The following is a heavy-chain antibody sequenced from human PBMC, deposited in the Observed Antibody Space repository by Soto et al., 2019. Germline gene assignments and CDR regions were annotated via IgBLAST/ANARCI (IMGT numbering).Heavy chain of an antibody. CDR1: GFTFNDFA. Sequence: QVQLVESGVGVVQPGRSLRLSCVASGFTFNDFAMHWVRQAPGKGLEWVAFISYNGRNKFYADSVLGRFTISRDDSKNTLYLEVNTLRTEDTAVYYCTRERTGFYISSWGQGTLVTVSS. CDR3: TRERTGFYISS. V-gene: IGHV3-30-3*01. D-gene: IGHD3-9*01. CDR2: ISYNGRNK. J-gene: IGHJ5*02.